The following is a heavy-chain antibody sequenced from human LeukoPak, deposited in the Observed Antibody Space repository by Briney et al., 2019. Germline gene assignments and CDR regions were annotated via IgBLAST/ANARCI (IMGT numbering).Heavy chain of an antibody. CDR1: GFTFIRYA. CDR2: ISGSGGRT. CDR3: AKVRIAVAGTLGFDY. D-gene: IGHD6-19*01. Sequence: GGGLRLSCAASGFTFIRYAMSWGRQAPGKGVEWVSAISGSGGRTYYADSVKGRFTISRDNSKNTLYMQMNSLRAEDTAVYYCAKVRIAVAGTLGFDYWGQGTLVTVSS. J-gene: IGHJ4*02. V-gene: IGHV3-23*01.